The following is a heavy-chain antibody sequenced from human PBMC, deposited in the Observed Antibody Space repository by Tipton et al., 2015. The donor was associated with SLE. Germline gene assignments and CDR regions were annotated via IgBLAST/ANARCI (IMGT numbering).Heavy chain of an antibody. CDR2: VNHSGST. CDR3: ARCTIFGVVRGSFDS. D-gene: IGHD3-3*01. Sequence: TLSLTCAVHGGSFSDYFWTWIRQSPGKGLEWIGDVNHSGSTDYHPSLKSRVTMSVDTSKNQFSLKLTSVTAADTALYYCARCTIFGVVRGSFDSWGQGTLVTVS. V-gene: IGHV4-34*01. CDR1: GGSFSDYF. J-gene: IGHJ4*02.